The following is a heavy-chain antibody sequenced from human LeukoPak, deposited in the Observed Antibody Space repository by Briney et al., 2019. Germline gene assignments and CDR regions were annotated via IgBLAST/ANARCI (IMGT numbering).Heavy chain of an antibody. CDR2: IYTSGST. CDR3: ARSRTETRQPMTILAFDI. CDR1: GGSTSSYY. J-gene: IGHJ3*02. D-gene: IGHD1-14*01. V-gene: IGHV4-4*07. Sequence: SETLSLTCTVSGGSTSSYYWSWIRQPAGKGLEWIGRIYTSGSTNYNPSLKSRVTMSVDTSKNQFSLKLSSVTAADTAVYYCARSRTETRQPMTILAFDIWGQGTMVTVSS.